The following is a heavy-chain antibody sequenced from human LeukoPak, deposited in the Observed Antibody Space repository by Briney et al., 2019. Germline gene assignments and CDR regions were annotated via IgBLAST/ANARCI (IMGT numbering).Heavy chain of an antibody. CDR3: ARGARDYGSGSYYPGY. V-gene: IGHV1-69*01. D-gene: IGHD3-10*01. J-gene: IGHJ4*02. Sequence: GASVKVSCKASGGTFSSYAISWVRRAPGQGLEWMGGIIPIFGTANYAQKFQGRVTITADESTSTAYMELSSLRSEDTAVYYCARGARDYGSGSYYPGYWGQGTLVTVSS. CDR1: GGTFSSYA. CDR2: IIPIFGTA.